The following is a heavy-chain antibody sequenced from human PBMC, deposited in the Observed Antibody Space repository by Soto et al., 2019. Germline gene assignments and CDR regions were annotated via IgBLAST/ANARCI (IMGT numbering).Heavy chain of an antibody. CDR2: IYYSGST. Sequence: QVQLQESGPGLVKPSQTLSLTCTVSGGSISSGDYYWSWIRQPPGKGLEWIGYIYYSGSTYYNPSLKSRVTISVDTSKNQFSLKLSSVTAADTAVYYCARDWGGYYGSGSWVYWGQGTLVTVSS. V-gene: IGHV4-30-4*01. CDR3: ARDWGGYYGSGSWVY. J-gene: IGHJ4*02. D-gene: IGHD3-10*01. CDR1: GGSISSGDYY.